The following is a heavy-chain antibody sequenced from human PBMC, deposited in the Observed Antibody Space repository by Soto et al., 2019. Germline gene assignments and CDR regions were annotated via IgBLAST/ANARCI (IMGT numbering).Heavy chain of an antibody. V-gene: IGHV3-23*01. CDR1: GFTFSTYA. D-gene: IGHD3-10*01. Sequence: EVQLLESAGDLVQPGGSLRLSCAASGFTFSTYAMSWVRQAPGKGLEWVSTISSSGGNTYYTDSVKGRFTISRDNSKNTLYLQMNSLRAEDTAIYYCAKRPTSTGFGDPFDIWGQGTMVTVSS. CDR3: AKRPTSTGFGDPFDI. CDR2: ISSSGGNT. J-gene: IGHJ3*02.